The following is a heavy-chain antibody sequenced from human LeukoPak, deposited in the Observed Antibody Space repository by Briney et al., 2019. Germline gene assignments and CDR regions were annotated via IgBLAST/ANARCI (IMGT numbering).Heavy chain of an antibody. Sequence: PSETLSLTCCVSGGSISSSSYYWGWIRQPPGMGLEWIGSIYYSGITYYNQSLKSRATVSVDTSKNQFSLNLNSVTAADTAVYYCARRNGHSWDVGNWFDPWGQGTVVTVSS. CDR3: ARRNGHSWDVGNWFDP. CDR2: IYYSGIT. D-gene: IGHD6-13*01. V-gene: IGHV4-39*01. CDR1: GGSISSSSYY. J-gene: IGHJ5*02.